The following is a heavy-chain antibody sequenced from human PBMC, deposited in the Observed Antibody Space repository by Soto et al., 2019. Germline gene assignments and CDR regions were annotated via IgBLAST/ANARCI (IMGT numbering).Heavy chain of an antibody. CDR2: ISYDGSNK. CDR1: VFTFSSYG. Sequence: PVGSLRLSCASSVFTFSSYGMHCVRHSPGKGLEWVAVISYDGSNKYYADSVKGRFTISRDNSKNTLYLQMNSLRAEDTAVYYCAKDASGYDHGHYYGMEVWGQGTTVNVS. J-gene: IGHJ6*01. CDR3: AKDASGYDHGHYYGMEV. D-gene: IGHD5-12*01. V-gene: IGHV3-30*18.